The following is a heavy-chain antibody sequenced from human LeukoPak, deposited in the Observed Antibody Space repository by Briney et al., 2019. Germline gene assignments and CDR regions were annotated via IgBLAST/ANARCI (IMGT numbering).Heavy chain of an antibody. D-gene: IGHD3-3*01. CDR2: ISGSGGST. J-gene: IGHJ4*02. CDR3: AKDRVFWSGYYLFDY. CDR1: GFTFSSYS. V-gene: IGHV3-23*01. Sequence: GGSLRLSCAASGFTFSSYSMNWVRQAPGKGLEWVSAISGSGGSTYYADSVKGRFTISRDYSKNTLYLQMNSLRAEDTAVYYCAKDRVFWSGYYLFDYWGQGTLVTVSS.